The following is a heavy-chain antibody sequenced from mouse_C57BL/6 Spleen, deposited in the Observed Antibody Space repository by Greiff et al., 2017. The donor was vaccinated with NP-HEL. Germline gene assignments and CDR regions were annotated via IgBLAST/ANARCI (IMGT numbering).Heavy chain of an antibody. V-gene: IGHV5-4*03. CDR1: GFTFSSYA. CDR3: ARVPYYDYDSYAMDY. Sequence: EVKLVESGGGLVKPGGSLKLSCAASGFTFSSYAMSWVRQTPEKRLEWVATISDGGSYTYYPDNVKGRFTISRDNAKNNLYLQMSHLKSEDTAMYYCARVPYYDYDSYAMDYWGQGTSVTVSS. CDR2: ISDGGSYT. J-gene: IGHJ4*01. D-gene: IGHD2-4*01.